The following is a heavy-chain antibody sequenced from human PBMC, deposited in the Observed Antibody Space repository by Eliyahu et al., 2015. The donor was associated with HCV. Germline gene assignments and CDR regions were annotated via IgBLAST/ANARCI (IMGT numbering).Heavy chain of an antibody. V-gene: IGHV4-34*01. J-gene: IGHJ4*02. D-gene: IGHD4-17*01. CDR3: ARGVQGWTTVTRPFDY. CDR2: INHSGST. Sequence: QVQLQQWGAGLLTPSETLSLTCAVYGGSFXXYYWXWIRQPPGXGLEXIGEINHSGSTNYNPSLKSRVTISVDTSKNQFSLKLSSVTAADTAVYYCARGVQGWTTVTRPFDYWGQGTLVTVSS. CDR1: GGSFXXYY.